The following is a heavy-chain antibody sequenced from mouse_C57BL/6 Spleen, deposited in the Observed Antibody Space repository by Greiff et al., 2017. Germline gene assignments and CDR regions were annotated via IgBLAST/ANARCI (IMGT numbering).Heavy chain of an antibody. CDR3: AKGGLRRGFGD. V-gene: IGHV2-3*01. CDR1: GFSLTSYG. CDR2: IWGDGST. Sequence: QVQLKESGPGLVAPSQCLSITCTVSGFSLTSYGVSWVRQPPGKGLEWLGVIWGDGSTNYHSALISRLSISKVNSKSQVCLKLNSLQTDDTAAYYCAKGGLRRGFGDWGQGTTLPVSA. D-gene: IGHD2-4*01. J-gene: IGHJ2*01.